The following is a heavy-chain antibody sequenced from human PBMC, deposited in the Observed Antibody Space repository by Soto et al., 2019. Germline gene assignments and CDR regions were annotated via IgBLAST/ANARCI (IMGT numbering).Heavy chain of an antibody. V-gene: IGHV3-23*01. Sequence: GGSLRLSCAASGFTFSSYAMSWVRQAPGKGLEWVSTISGSGGGTYYADSMKGRFTISRDDSKNTVYLEMNSLRGEDTAVYFCARLAVRLSYSGIDFWGQGATVTVSS. CDR1: GFTFSSYA. D-gene: IGHD6-6*01. CDR3: ARLAVRLSYSGIDF. J-gene: IGHJ6*02. CDR2: ISGSGGGT.